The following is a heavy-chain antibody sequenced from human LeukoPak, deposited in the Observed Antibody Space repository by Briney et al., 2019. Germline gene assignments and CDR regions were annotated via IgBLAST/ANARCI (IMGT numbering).Heavy chain of an antibody. CDR1: GFTFDDYA. J-gene: IGHJ4*02. D-gene: IGHD3-22*01. CDR2: ISWNSGSV. V-gene: IGHV3-9*01. Sequence: GGSLRLSCAASGFTFDDYAMHWVRQAPGKGLEWVSGISWNSGSVAYADSVKGRFTVSRDNAKNSVYLHMNSLRAEDTAVYYCARDGSDSTGYYYALWGQGTLVTVSS. CDR3: ARDGSDSTGYYYAL.